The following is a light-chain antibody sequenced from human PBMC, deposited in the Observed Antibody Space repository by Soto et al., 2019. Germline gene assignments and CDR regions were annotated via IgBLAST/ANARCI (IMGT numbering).Light chain of an antibody. Sequence: QSVLTQPPSASGTPGQSVTISCSGGSSNIGSKTVNWYQQLPGTAPKVLIYSNNQRPSGVPDRFSGSKSGTSGSLAISGLQSEDEADYYCAAWDDTLNGWVFGGGTKLTVL. CDR3: AAWDDTLNGWV. CDR1: SSNIGSKT. CDR2: SNN. J-gene: IGLJ3*02. V-gene: IGLV1-44*01.